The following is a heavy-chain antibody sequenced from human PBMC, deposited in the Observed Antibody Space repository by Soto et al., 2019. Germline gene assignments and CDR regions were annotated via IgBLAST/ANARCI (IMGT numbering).Heavy chain of an antibody. Sequence: SGGSLRLSCAASGFTFSNYGMHWVRQAPGKGLEWVAVISYDGSSKYYADSVKGRFTISRDNSKNTLYLHMNSLRAEDTAVYYCAKDHSVGSSGYYTLFDYWGQGTLVTVSS. CDR2: ISYDGSSK. CDR1: GFTFSNYG. V-gene: IGHV3-30*18. J-gene: IGHJ4*02. D-gene: IGHD3-22*01. CDR3: AKDHSVGSSGYYTLFDY.